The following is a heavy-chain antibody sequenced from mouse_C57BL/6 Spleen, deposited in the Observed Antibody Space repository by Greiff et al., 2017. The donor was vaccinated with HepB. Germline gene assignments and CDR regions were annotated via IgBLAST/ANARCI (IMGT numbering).Heavy chain of an antibody. CDR2: IDPETGGT. CDR3: TRWDFFAY. Sequence: VQLQQSGAELVRPGASVTLSCKASGYTFTDYEMHWVKQTPVHGLEWIGAIDPETGGTAYNQKFKGKAILTADKSSSTAYMELRSLTSEDSAVYYCTRWDFFAYWGQGTLVTVSA. V-gene: IGHV1-15*01. J-gene: IGHJ3*01. D-gene: IGHD4-1*01. CDR1: GYTFTDYE.